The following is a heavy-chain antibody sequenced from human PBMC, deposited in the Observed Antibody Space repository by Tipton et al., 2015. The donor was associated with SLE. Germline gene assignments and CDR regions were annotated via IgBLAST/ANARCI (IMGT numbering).Heavy chain of an antibody. J-gene: IGHJ2*01. CDR1: GGSISSGSYY. CDR3: ARDRRGWYFDL. CDR2: IYTSGST. V-gene: IGHV4-61*02. D-gene: IGHD3-10*01. Sequence: TLSLTCTVSGGSISSGSYYWSWIRQPAGKGLEWIGRIYTSGSTNYNPSLKSRVTISVDTSKNQFSLKLSSVTAADTAVYYYARDRRGWYFDLWGRGTLVTVSS.